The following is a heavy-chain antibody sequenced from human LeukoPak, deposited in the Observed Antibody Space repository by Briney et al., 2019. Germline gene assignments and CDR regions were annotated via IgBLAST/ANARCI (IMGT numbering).Heavy chain of an antibody. CDR3: AASRDYVGAFDI. D-gene: IGHD4-17*01. Sequence: SETLSLTCAVYGGFFSGYYWSWIRQPPGKGLEWIGEINHSGSTNYNPSLKSRVTISVDTSKNQFSLKLSSVTAADTAVYCCAASRDYVGAFDIWGQGTMVTVSS. CDR2: INHSGST. CDR1: GGFFSGYY. V-gene: IGHV4-34*01. J-gene: IGHJ3*02.